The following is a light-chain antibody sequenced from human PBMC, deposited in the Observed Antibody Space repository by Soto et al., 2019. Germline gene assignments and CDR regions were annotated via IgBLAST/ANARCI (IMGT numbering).Light chain of an antibody. Sequence: VLTQSPGTLSLSPGERATLSCRASQSVSSSYLAWYQQKPGQAPRLLIDGASSRATGIPDRFSGSGSGTDFPHTISRLEPEDVAEYYCQQYGSSRTFGQGTKVDI. CDR3: QQYGSSRT. J-gene: IGKJ1*01. CDR2: GAS. CDR1: QSVSSSY. V-gene: IGKV3-20*01.